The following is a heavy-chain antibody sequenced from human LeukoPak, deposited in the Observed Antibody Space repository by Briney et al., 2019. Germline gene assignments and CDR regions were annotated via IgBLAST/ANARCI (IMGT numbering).Heavy chain of an antibody. V-gene: IGHV4-39*01. CDR2: TLYRGSI. CDR1: GGSLSSSSYC. Sequence: ETLSLTCTVSGGSLSSSSYCWGWTRHPPGKGREWIVITLYRGSIYYNPPLKSRVPISVAMSKNQFSLKLSSVTAADTAVYYGARQRYCSSTSCSYGDWFDPWGQGTLITVSS. J-gene: IGHJ5*02. D-gene: IGHD2-2*01. CDR3: ARQRYCSSTSCSYGDWFDP.